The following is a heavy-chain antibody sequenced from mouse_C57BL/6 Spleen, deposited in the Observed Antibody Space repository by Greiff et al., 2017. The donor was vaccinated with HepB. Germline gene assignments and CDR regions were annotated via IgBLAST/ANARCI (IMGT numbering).Heavy chain of an antibody. CDR2: IYPGSGST. D-gene: IGHD1-1*01. CDR3: ARRNYGSSRMDY. CDR1: GYTFTSYW. J-gene: IGHJ4*01. V-gene: IGHV1-55*01. Sequence: QVQLQQPGAELVKPGASVKMSCKASGYTFTSYWITWVKQRPGQGLEWIGDIYPGSGSTNYNEKFKSKATLTVDTSSSTAYMQLSSLTSEDSAVYYCARRNYGSSRMDYWGQGTSVTVSS.